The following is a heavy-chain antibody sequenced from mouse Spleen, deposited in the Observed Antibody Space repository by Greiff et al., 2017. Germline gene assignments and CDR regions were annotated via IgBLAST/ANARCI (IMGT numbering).Heavy chain of an antibody. CDR2: IYPRSGNT. J-gene: IGHJ3*01. V-gene: IGHV1-81*01. Sequence: VQLQESGAELARPGASVKLSCKASGYTFTSYGISWVKQRTGQGLEWIGEIYPRSGNTYYNEKFKGKATLTADKSSSTAYMELRSLTSEDSAVYFCAREGVRLAWFAYWGQGTLVTVSA. CDR1: GYTFTSYG. D-gene: IGHD1-2*01. CDR3: AREGVRLAWFAY.